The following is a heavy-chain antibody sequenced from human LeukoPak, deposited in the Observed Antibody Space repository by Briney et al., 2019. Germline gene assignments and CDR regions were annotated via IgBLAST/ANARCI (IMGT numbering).Heavy chain of an antibody. Sequence: GSLRLSCAASGFTFSDYYMSWIRQPPGKGLEWIGEINHSGSTNYNPSPKSRVTISVDTSKNQFSLKLSSVTAADTAVYYCARGRLRYYYGSGSLSPSDYWGQGTLVTVSS. CDR3: ARGRLRYYYGSGSLSPSDY. CDR1: GFTFSDYY. V-gene: IGHV4-34*01. J-gene: IGHJ4*02. CDR2: INHSGST. D-gene: IGHD3-10*01.